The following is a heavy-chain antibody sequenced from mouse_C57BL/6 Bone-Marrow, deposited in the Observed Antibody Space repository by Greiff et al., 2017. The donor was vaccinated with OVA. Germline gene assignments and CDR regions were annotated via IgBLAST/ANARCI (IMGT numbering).Heavy chain of an antibody. Sequence: VQLQQSGAELMKPGASVKLSCKATGYTFTGYWIEWVKQRPGHGLEWIGEILPGSGSTNYNEKFKGKATFTADTSSNTAYMQLSSLTTEDSAIYYCARCPLYYGSSYMYFDVWGTGTTVTVSS. CDR1: GYTFTGYW. V-gene: IGHV1-9*01. J-gene: IGHJ1*03. D-gene: IGHD1-1*01. CDR2: ILPGSGST. CDR3: ARCPLYYGSSYMYFDV.